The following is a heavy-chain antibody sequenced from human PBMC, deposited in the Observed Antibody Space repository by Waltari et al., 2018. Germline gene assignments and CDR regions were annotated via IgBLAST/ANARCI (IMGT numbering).Heavy chain of an antibody. V-gene: IGHV3-7*01. D-gene: IGHD2-15*01. J-gene: IGHJ5*02. CDR3: AKGGHLDA. CDR2: IKEDGSDT. Sequence: EEQLVESGGDLVQPGGSLRLSCAASGFTFSRYWRSWVRQAPGKGLEWVANIKEDGSDTYYVDSVKGRFSIFRDNAKNSLFLQMHSLRAEDTAVYYCAKGGHLDAWGQGTLVTVSS. CDR1: GFTFSRYW.